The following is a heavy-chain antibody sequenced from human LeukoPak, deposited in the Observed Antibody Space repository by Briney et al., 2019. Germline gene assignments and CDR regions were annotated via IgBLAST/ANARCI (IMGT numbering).Heavy chain of an antibody. CDR3: ARVPPNFRDGYNYWFDP. CDR1: GGTFSSYA. Sequence: GASVKVTCKASGGTFSSYAISWVRQAPGQGLEWMGGIIPIFGTANYAQKFQGTVTITTDESTSTAYMELSSLRSEDTAVYYCARVPPNFRDGYNYWFDPWGQGTLVTVSS. D-gene: IGHD5-24*01. CDR2: IIPIFGTA. V-gene: IGHV1-69*05. J-gene: IGHJ5*02.